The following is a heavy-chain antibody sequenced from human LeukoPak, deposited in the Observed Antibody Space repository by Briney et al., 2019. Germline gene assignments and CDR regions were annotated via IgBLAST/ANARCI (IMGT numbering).Heavy chain of an antibody. D-gene: IGHD1-20*01. Sequence: SETLSLTCTVSGGSISSYYWSWIRQPPGKGLEWIGYIYYSGSTNYNPSLKSRVTISVDTSKNQFSLKLSSVTAADTAVYYCARVHNWNDSYYFDYWGQGTLVTVSS. CDR2: IYYSGST. V-gene: IGHV4-59*01. CDR3: ARVHNWNDSYYFDY. CDR1: GGSISSYY. J-gene: IGHJ4*02.